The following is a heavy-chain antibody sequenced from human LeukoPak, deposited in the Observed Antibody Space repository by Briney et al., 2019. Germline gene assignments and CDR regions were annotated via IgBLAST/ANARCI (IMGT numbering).Heavy chain of an antibody. D-gene: IGHD2/OR15-2a*01. V-gene: IGHV3-7*01. J-gene: IGHJ4*02. CDR3: ARERVTTTSFDY. CDR2: IKQDGGAK. CDR1: GFTFTNFW. Sequence: PGGSLRLSCSASGFTFTNFWMNWFRQAPGKGLEWVANIKQDGGAKNYVDSVKGRFTISRDNAKNSLYLQMNNLRVEDTAVYYCARERVTTTSFDYWGQGVLVTVSS.